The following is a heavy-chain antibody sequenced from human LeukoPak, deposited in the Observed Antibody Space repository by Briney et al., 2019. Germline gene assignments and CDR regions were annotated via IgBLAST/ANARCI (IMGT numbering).Heavy chain of an antibody. D-gene: IGHD3-3*01. Sequence: GGSLRLSCAASGFTFSSYAMHWVRQAPGKGLEWVAVISYDGSNKYYADSVKGRFTISRDNAKNSLYLQMNSLRAEDTAVYYCARGGTPITIFGVVPYFDYWGQGTLVTVSS. V-gene: IGHV3-30-3*01. CDR1: GFTFSSYA. CDR2: ISYDGSNK. CDR3: ARGGTPITIFGVVPYFDY. J-gene: IGHJ4*02.